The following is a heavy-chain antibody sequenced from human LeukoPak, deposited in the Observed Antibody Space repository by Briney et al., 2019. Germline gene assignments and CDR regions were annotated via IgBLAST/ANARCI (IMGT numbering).Heavy chain of an antibody. J-gene: IGHJ4*02. V-gene: IGHV3-53*01. Sequence: GGSLRLSCAASGFTISSNYMNWVRQAPGKGLEWVSVIYSGGSTYYAASAKGRFTISRDNSKNTVSLQLSSLRAEDTAVYYCARDRRNSYGYGQDYWGQGTLVTVSS. D-gene: IGHD5-18*01. CDR2: IYSGGST. CDR3: ARDRRNSYGYGQDY. CDR1: GFTISSNY.